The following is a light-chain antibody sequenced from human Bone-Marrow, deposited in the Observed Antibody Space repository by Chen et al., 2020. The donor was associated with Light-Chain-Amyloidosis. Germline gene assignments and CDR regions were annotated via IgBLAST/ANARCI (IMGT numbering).Light chain of an antibody. V-gene: IGLV3-25*03. CDR2: RDT. CDR3: QSADSSGTYEVI. J-gene: IGLJ2*01. Sequence: SYELTQPPSVSVSPGQTARITCSGDDLPAKYAYWYQQKPGQAPVLVRHRDTERPSGISERCSGSSSGTTATLTISGVQAEDEADYHCQSADSSGTYEVIFGGGTKLTGL. CDR1: DLPAKY.